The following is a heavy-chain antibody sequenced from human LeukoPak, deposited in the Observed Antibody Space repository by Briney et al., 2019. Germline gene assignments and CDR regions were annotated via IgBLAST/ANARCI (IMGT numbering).Heavy chain of an antibody. CDR2: IYSGGST. Sequence: GGSLRLSCAASGFTVSSNYMSWVRQAPGKGLEWVSVIYSGGSTYYADSVKGRFTISRDNSKNTLYLQMNSQRAEDAAVYYCARRKLGDAFDIWGQGTMVTVSS. V-gene: IGHV3-53*01. D-gene: IGHD3-16*01. CDR1: GFTVSSNY. J-gene: IGHJ3*02. CDR3: ARRKLGDAFDI.